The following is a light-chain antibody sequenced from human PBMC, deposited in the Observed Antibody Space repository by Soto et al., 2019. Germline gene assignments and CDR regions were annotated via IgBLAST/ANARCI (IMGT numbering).Light chain of an antibody. V-gene: IGKV3-11*01. CDR2: DAS. CDR3: QQRSNWPPGYT. CDR1: QSVSSY. Sequence: EIVLTQSPATLSLSPGERATLSCRASQSVSSYLAWYQQKPGQAPRLLIYDASNRATGITARFSGSGSGTDFTLTISSLEPEDFAVYYCQQRSNWPPGYTFGQGTNLEIK. J-gene: IGKJ2*01.